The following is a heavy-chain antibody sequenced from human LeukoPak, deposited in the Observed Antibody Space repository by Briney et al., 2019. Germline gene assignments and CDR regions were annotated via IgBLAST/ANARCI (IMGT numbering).Heavy chain of an antibody. CDR2: ISAYNGNT. D-gene: IGHD3-9*01. CDR3: ARELNGRRYFDWLPADYYYMDV. V-gene: IGHV1-18*01. CDR1: GYTFTSYG. J-gene: IGHJ6*03. Sequence: ASVKVSCKASGYTFTSYGISWVRQAPGQGLEWMGWISAYNGNTNYAQKLQGRVTMTTDTSTSTAYMELRSLRSDDTAVYYCARELNGRRYFDWLPADYYYMDVWGKGTTVTISS.